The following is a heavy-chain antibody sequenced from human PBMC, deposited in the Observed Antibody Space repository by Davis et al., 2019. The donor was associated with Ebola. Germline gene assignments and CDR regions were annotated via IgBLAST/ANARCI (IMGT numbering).Heavy chain of an antibody. CDR3: ATASISMIVVEPPDY. V-gene: IGHV1-69*06. D-gene: IGHD3-22*01. CDR2: IIPIFGTA. CDR1: GGTFSSYA. J-gene: IGHJ4*01. Sequence: SVKVSCKASGGTFSSYAISWVRQAPGQGLEWMGGIIPIFGTANYAQKFQGRVTITADKSTSTAYMELSSLRSEDTAVYYCATASISMIVVEPPDYWGHGTLVTVSS.